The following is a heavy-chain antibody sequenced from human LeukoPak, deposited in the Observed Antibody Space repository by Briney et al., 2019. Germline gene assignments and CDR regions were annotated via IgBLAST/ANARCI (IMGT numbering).Heavy chain of an antibody. CDR3: SRESGAFSPFGY. V-gene: IGHV4-4*02. D-gene: IGHD1-26*01. CDR2: ISLSGRT. Sequence: SLRLSCAASGFTFSSYGMHWVRQSPGQGLEWIGEISLSGRTNYNPSLQSRITMSLDESKNQLSLDLASVTAADTAVYYCSRESGAFSPFGYWGQGTLVTVHS. J-gene: IGHJ4*02. CDR1: GFTFSSYG.